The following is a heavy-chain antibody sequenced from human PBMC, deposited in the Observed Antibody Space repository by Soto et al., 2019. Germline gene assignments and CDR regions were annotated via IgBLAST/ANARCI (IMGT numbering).Heavy chain of an antibody. CDR1: GFSLSNARMG. D-gene: IGHD3-22*01. Sequence: QVTLKESGPVLVKPTETLTLTCTVSGFSLSNARMGVSWIRQPPGKALEWLAHIFSNDEKSYRTSLKSRLTISTDASKSQVVLTMTNMDPVDTATYYCARIIRYDSSGYYGQFDYWGQGTLVTVSS. J-gene: IGHJ4*02. CDR3: ARIIRYDSSGYYGQFDY. CDR2: IFSNDEK. V-gene: IGHV2-26*01.